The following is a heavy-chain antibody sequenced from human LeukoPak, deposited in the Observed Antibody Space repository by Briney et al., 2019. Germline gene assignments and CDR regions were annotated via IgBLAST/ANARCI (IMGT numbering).Heavy chain of an antibody. CDR2: IYYSGST. Sequence: PSETLSLTCTVSGGSISSSDNYWGWIRQPPGKGLEWIGTIYYSGSTYYNPSLKSRVTISVDTSKNQFSLKLSSVIAADTAVYFCVREGEWALPFDYWGQGTLVTVSS. CDR3: VREGEWALPFDY. CDR1: GGSISSSDNY. D-gene: IGHD3-16*01. J-gene: IGHJ4*02. V-gene: IGHV4-39*01.